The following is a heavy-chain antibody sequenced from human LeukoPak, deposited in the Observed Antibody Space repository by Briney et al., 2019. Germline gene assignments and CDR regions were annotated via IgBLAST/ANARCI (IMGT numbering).Heavy chain of an antibody. CDR1: GYSISSGYH. Sequence: SETLSLTCVVYGYSISSGYHWGWIRQPPGKGLEWIGSVYRSGTTYYVPSLKSRVTISVDTSKNQISLKVRSVTAADTAMYYCARENWVFDYWGQGILVTVSS. D-gene: IGHD7-27*01. V-gene: IGHV4-38-2*02. J-gene: IGHJ4*02. CDR3: ARENWVFDY. CDR2: VYRSGTT.